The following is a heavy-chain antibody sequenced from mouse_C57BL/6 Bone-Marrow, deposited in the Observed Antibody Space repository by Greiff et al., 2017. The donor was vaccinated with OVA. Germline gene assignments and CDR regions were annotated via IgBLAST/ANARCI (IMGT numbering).Heavy chain of an antibody. D-gene: IGHD2-2*01. J-gene: IGHJ4*01. Sequence: VQLQQSGAELARPGASVKLSCKASGYTFTSYGISWVKQRTGQGLEWIGEIYPRSGNTYYNEKFKGKATLTADKSSSTAYMELRSLKSEDSAVYFCARNGYDEGYAMDYWGQGTSVTVSS. CDR2: IYPRSGNT. CDR3: ARNGYDEGYAMDY. CDR1: GYTFTSYG. V-gene: IGHV1-81*01.